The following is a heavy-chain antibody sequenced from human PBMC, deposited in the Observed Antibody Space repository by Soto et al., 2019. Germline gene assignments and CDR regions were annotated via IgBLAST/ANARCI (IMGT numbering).Heavy chain of an antibody. CDR1: GFTFSSYA. CDR3: AKVSDYGDYPYYFDY. V-gene: IGHV3-23*01. D-gene: IGHD4-17*01. J-gene: IGHJ4*02. CDR2: ISGSGGST. Sequence: GGSLRLSCAASGFTFSSYAMSWVRQAPGKGLEWVSAISGSGGSTYYADSVKGRFTISRDNSKNTLYLQMNSLRAEDTAVYYCAKVSDYGDYPYYFDYWGQGTLVTVSS.